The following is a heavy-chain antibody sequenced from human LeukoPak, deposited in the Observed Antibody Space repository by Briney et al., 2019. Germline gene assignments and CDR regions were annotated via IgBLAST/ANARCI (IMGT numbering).Heavy chain of an antibody. CDR2: ISYDGSNK. D-gene: IGHD3-9*01. J-gene: IGHJ4*02. Sequence: GGSLRLSCAASGFTFSSYAMHWVRQAPGKGLEWVAVISYDGSNKYYADSVKGRFTISRDNSKNTLYLQMNSLRAEDTAVYYCARVRYFDWFPKFDYWGQGTLVTVPS. CDR3: ARVRYFDWFPKFDY. CDR1: GFTFSSYA. V-gene: IGHV3-30-3*01.